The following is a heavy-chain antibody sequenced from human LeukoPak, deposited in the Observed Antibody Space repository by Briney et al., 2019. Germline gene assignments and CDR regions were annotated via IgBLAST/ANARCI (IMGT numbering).Heavy chain of an antibody. D-gene: IGHD2/OR15-2a*01. CDR1: GYTFTGYY. V-gene: IGHV1-2*06. J-gene: IGHJ6*02. CDR2: INPNSGGT. Sequence: GASVKVSCKASGYTFTGYYMHWVRQAPGQGLEWMGRINPNSGGTNYAQKFQGRVTMTRDTSISTAYMELSRLRSDDTAVYHCASLYPDYYGMDVWGQGTTVTVSS. CDR3: ASLYPDYYGMDV.